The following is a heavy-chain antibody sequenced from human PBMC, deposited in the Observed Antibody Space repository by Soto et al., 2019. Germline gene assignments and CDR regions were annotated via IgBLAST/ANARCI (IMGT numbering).Heavy chain of an antibody. Sequence: EVHLVESGGGLVEPGRSLSFSCVACGFSFYDYAMHWVRQAPGTGLEWVSGISWNGDSAGYADAVKGRFTISRDNAKNSLFLQMNSLRANHTALYFCAKDTYIMVGGTHIHFWGRGTLVTVSS. D-gene: IGHD1-26*01. V-gene: IGHV3-9*01. CDR1: GFSFYDYA. CDR2: ISWNGDSA. J-gene: IGHJ4*02. CDR3: AKDTYIMVGGTHIHF.